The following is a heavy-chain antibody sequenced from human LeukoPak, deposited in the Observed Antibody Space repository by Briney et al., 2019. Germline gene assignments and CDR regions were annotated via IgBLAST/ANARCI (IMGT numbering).Heavy chain of an antibody. D-gene: IGHD4-23*01. V-gene: IGHV3-30*02. CDR2: VRYDGSNK. CDR1: GFTFGSYW. CDR3: ARDFRATVVTAGPDY. J-gene: IGHJ4*02. Sequence: GGSLRLSCAASGFTFGSYWMSWVRQAPGKGLEWVAFVRYDGSNKYYADYVKGRFTISRDNSNNALYLQMNSLRGEDTAIYYCARDFRATVVTAGPDYWGQGTLVTVSS.